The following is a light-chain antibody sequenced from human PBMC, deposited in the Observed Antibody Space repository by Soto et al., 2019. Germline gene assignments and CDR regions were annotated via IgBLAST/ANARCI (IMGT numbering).Light chain of an antibody. CDR3: SSYAGSNNQV. Sequence: QSALTQPPSASGSPGQSVTISCTGTSSDVGGYNYVSWYQQHPGRAPKLMIYEVSKRPSGVPDRFSGSKPGNTASLTVSVLQTEDEADYYCSSYAGSNNQVFGTGTKLTVL. V-gene: IGLV2-8*01. CDR1: SSDVGGYNY. CDR2: EVS. J-gene: IGLJ1*01.